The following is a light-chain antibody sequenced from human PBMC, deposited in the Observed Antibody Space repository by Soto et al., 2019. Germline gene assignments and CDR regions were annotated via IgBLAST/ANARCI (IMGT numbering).Light chain of an antibody. CDR1: HTLTSSV. CDR3: QQYATSPLT. J-gene: IGKJ4*01. Sequence: DIMMAQSPGTLSLCPRARTTLSCRASHTLTSSVFAWSPQKPGLAPTLVISEALSTATSIPDRFSGTGSGTDFTLTISRLEPEDFALYYCQQYATSPLTVG. CDR2: EAL. V-gene: IGKV3-20*01.